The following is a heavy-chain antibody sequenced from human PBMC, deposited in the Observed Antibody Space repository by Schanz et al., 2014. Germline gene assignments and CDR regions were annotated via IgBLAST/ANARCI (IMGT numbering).Heavy chain of an antibody. Sequence: QVQLLQFGGGVVQFGRSLRLSCVASGFTFSSYGMHWVRQAPGKGLEWVSVIYSGIGAYYADSVKDRFTVSRDNSKNTLYLQMNRLRAEDTAVYYCARVHHYDPSGWGYFDYWGQGALVTVSS. CDR3: ARVHHYDPSGWGYFDY. V-gene: IGHV3-NL1*01. D-gene: IGHD3-22*01. CDR2: IYSGIGA. J-gene: IGHJ4*02. CDR1: GFTFSSYG.